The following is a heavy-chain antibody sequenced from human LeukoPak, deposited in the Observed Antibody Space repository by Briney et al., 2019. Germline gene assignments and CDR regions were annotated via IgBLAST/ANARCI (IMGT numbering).Heavy chain of an antibody. J-gene: IGHJ4*02. D-gene: IGHD3-22*01. Sequence: TLSLTCTVSGGSISSGGYYWSWIRQHPGKGLEWIGYIYYSGSTYYNPSLKSRVTISVDTSKNQFSLKLSSVIAADTAVYYCARGASDSSGYYYEYYFDYWGQGTLVPVSS. V-gene: IGHV4-31*03. CDR2: IYYSGST. CDR1: GGSISSGGYY. CDR3: ARGASDSSGYYYEYYFDY.